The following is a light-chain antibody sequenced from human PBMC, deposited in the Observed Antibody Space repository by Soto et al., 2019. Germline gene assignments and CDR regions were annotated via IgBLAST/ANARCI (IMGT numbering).Light chain of an antibody. Sequence: IQMTQSPSSLSASVGDRVTITCRASQGISTYLAWYLQKPGKVPKLLIYAASTLQSGVPSRFSGSGSGTDFTLTISSLQPEDVATYYCQKYISAPYTFGQGTKLEIK. CDR3: QKYISAPYT. J-gene: IGKJ2*01. CDR1: QGISTY. CDR2: AAS. V-gene: IGKV1-27*01.